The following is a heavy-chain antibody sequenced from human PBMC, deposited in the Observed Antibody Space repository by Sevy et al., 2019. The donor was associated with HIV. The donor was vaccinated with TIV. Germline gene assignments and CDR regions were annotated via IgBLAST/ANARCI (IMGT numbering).Heavy chain of an antibody. Sequence: GGSLRLSCAASGFTFSNAWMSWVRQAPGKGLEWVGRIKSKTDGGTTDYAAPVKGRFTISRDDSKNTLYLQMNSLKTKDTAVYYCTATCITIFGVVNHPFCGMDVWGQGTTVTVSS. CDR3: TATCITIFGVVNHPFCGMDV. CDR2: IKSKTDGGTT. D-gene: IGHD3-3*01. J-gene: IGHJ6*02. CDR1: GFTFSNAW. V-gene: IGHV3-15*01.